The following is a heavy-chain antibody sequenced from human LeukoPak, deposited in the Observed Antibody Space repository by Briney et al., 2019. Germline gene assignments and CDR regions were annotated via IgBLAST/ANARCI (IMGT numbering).Heavy chain of an antibody. J-gene: IGHJ4*02. CDR1: GFTFSSYS. V-gene: IGHV3-21*04. D-gene: IGHD4-23*01. CDR2: ISSSSSYI. Sequence: GGSLRLSCAASGFTFSSYSMNWVRQAPGKGLEWVSSISSSSSYIYYADSVKGRFTISRDNAKNSLYLQMNSLRAEDTAVYYCARDRGYGGKLYYFDYWGQGTLVTVSS. CDR3: ARDRGYGGKLYYFDY.